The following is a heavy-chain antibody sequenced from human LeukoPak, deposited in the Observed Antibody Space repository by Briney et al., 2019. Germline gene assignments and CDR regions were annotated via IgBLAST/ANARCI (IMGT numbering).Heavy chain of an antibody. V-gene: IGHV4-34*01. CDR1: GGSFSGYY. D-gene: IGHD6-19*01. Sequence: PETLSLTCAVYGGSFSGYYWSWIRQPPGKGLEWIGEINHSGSTNYNPSLKSRVTISVGTSKNQFSLKLSSVTAADTAVYYCARGGARPRYSSGWYHAFDIWGQGTMVTVSS. CDR3: ARGGARPRYSSGWYHAFDI. CDR2: INHSGST. J-gene: IGHJ3*02.